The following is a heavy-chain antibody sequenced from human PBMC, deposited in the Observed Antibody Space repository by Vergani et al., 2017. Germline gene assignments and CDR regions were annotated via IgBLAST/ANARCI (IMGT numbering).Heavy chain of an antibody. CDR1: GFTFDDYA. D-gene: IGHD3-3*01. CDR2: ISWNSGSI. V-gene: IGHV3-9*01. J-gene: IGHJ4*02. CDR3: AKSGDFWSGDLDY. Sequence: EVQLVESGGGLVQPGRSLRLSCAASGFTFDDYAMHWVRQAPGKGLEWVSGISWNSGSIGYADSVKGRFTISRDNAKNYLYLQMNSLRAEDTALYYCAKSGDFWSGDLDYWGQGTLVTVSA.